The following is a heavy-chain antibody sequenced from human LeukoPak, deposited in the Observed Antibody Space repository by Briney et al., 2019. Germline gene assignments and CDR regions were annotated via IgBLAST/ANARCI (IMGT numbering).Heavy chain of an antibody. CDR3: VRLYGY. Sequence: GGSLRLSCTASGFTFTNSFMHWVRQAPGKGPVWVSRISADGGSAFYADSVKGRFTISRDNAKNTLYLQMNSLRAEDTALYYCVRLYGYWGQGTLVTVST. J-gene: IGHJ4*02. CDR1: GFTFTNSF. V-gene: IGHV3-74*01. CDR2: ISADGGSA. D-gene: IGHD2-2*02.